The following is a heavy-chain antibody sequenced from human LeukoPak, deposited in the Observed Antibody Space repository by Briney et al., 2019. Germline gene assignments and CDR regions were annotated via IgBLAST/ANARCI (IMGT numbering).Heavy chain of an antibody. D-gene: IGHD6-6*01. Sequence: PGRSLRLSCAASGFTFSSYGMHWVRQAPGKGLEWVAVIWYDGSNKYYADSVKGRFTISRDNSKNTLYLQMNSLRAEDTAVYYCAREDGAARPYYYYGMDVWGQGTTVTVSS. CDR3: AREDGAARPYYYYGMDV. V-gene: IGHV3-33*01. CDR2: IWYDGSNK. J-gene: IGHJ6*02. CDR1: GFTFSSYG.